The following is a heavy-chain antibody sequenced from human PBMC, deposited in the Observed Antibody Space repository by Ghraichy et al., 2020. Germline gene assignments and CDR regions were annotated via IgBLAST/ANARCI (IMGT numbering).Heavy chain of an antibody. Sequence: ASVKASCKASGYTFTSYAMHWVRQAPGQRLEWLGWINAGNGNTKYSQKFQGRVTITRDTSASTAYMELSSLRSEDTAVYYCAREGHCSGGSCYSDLDPWGQGTLVTVSS. CDR1: GYTFTSYA. CDR3: AREGHCSGGSCYSDLDP. CDR2: INAGNGNT. V-gene: IGHV1-3*01. D-gene: IGHD2-15*01. J-gene: IGHJ5*02.